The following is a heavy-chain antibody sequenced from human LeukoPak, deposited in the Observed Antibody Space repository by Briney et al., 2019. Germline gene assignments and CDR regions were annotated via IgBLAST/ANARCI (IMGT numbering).Heavy chain of an antibody. D-gene: IGHD5-18*01. J-gene: IGHJ3*02. CDR1: GFTFSSYI. Sequence: GGSLRLSCAASGFTFSSYIMNWVRQAPGKGLEWVSSISSSSSYIYYADSVKGRFTISRDNAKNSLYLQMNSLRAEDTAVYYCASGYSYAYAFDIWGQGTMVTVSS. CDR3: ASGYSYAYAFDI. CDR2: ISSSSSYI. V-gene: IGHV3-21*01.